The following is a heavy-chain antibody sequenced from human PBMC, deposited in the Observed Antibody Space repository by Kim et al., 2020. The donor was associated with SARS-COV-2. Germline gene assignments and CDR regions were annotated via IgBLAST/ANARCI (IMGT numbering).Heavy chain of an antibody. CDR3: AREGDCSSTSCRALDY. V-gene: IGHV3-30*07. J-gene: IGHJ4*02. Sequence: SVKGRFTISRDNSKNTLYLQMNSLRAEDTAVYYCAREGDCSSTSCRALDYWGQGTLVTVSS. D-gene: IGHD2-2*01.